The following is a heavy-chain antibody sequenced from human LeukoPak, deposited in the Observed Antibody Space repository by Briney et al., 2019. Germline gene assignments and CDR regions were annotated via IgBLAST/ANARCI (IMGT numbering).Heavy chain of an antibody. D-gene: IGHD3-22*01. CDR1: GITLSNYG. J-gene: IGHJ4*02. V-gene: IGHV3-23*01. CDR2: ISDTGGRT. Sequence: GGSLRLSCAVSGITLSNYGMTWVRQAPGKGLEWVAGISDTGGRTNYADTVKGRFTISRDNPKNTLYLQMNSLRAEDTAVYFCAKRGVVIRVILVGFHKEAYYFDSWGQGALVTVSS. CDR3: AKRGVVIRVILVGFHKEAYYFDS.